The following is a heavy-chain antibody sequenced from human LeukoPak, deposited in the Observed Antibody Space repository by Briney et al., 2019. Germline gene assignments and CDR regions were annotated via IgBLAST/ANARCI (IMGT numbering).Heavy chain of an antibody. CDR3: ARLTNYDILTGYYAGLYYFDY. D-gene: IGHD3-9*01. J-gene: IGHJ4*02. CDR2: IYPGDSDT. CDR1: GCSFTSYW. V-gene: IGHV5-51*01. Sequence: GESLKISCKGSGCSFTSYWIGWVRQMPGKGLEWMGIIYPGDSDTRYSPSFQGQVTISADKSISTAYLQWSSLKASDTAMYYCARLTNYDILTGYYAGLYYFDYWGREPWSPSPQ.